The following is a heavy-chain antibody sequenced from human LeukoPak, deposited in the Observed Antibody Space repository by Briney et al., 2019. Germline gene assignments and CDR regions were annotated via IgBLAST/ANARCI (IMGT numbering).Heavy chain of an antibody. CDR3: ARDRGYCSGGSCYNWFDP. V-gene: IGHV4-38-2*02. CDR2: IYHSGST. Sequence: WETLSLTCAVSGYSIGSGYYWGWIRQPPGKGLEWIGSIYHSGSTYYNPSLKSRVTISVDTSKNQFSLKLSSVTAADTAVYYCARDRGYCSGGSCYNWFDPWGQGTLVTVSS. D-gene: IGHD2-15*01. J-gene: IGHJ5*02. CDR1: GYSIGSGYY.